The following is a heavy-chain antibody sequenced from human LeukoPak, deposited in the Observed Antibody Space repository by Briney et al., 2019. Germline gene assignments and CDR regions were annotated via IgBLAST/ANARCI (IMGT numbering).Heavy chain of an antibody. CDR2: IRRNGGIT. V-gene: IGHV3-20*04. CDR1: GFTFDDYA. J-gene: IGHJ4*02. CDR3: ARVDVVVAALVY. Sequence: PGGSLPLSCAASGFTFDDYATSWVRQPPGKGLEWVSGIRRNGGITNYADSVKGRFTISRYNAKKSLYLQMNSLRAEDTAFYYCARVDVVVAALVYWGQGTLVTVSS. D-gene: IGHD2-15*01.